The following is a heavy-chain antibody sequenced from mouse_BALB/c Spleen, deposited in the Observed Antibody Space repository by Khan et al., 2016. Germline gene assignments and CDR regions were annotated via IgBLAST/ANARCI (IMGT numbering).Heavy chain of an antibody. CDR3: ARWSYYYGSSYGWFAY. D-gene: IGHD1-1*01. Sequence: VQLQESGAELAKPGASVKMSCKASGYTFTEYWMHWVKQRPGQGLEWIGYINPTTGYTEYNQKFKDKATLTADKSSSTAYMQLSSLTSEDSAVYYYARWSYYYGSSYGWFAYWGQGTLVTVSA. CDR1: GYTFTEYW. J-gene: IGHJ3*01. V-gene: IGHV1-7*01. CDR2: INPTTGYT.